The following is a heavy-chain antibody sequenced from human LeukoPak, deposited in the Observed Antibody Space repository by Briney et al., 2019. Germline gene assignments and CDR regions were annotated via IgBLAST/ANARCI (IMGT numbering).Heavy chain of an antibody. Sequence: ASVKVSCRAPDYTFTSYGISWIRQAPGQGLEWMGWISAYNGNTKYAKKFQGRVTMTTDTSTSTAYMELRSLRSDDTAVYYCARDLTLSDYWGQGTLVTVSS. CDR3: ARDLTLSDY. CDR1: DYTFTSYG. V-gene: IGHV1-18*01. J-gene: IGHJ4*02. CDR2: ISAYNGNT.